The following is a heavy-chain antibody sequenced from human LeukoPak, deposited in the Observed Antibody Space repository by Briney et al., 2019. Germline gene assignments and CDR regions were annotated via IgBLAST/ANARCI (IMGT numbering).Heavy chain of an antibody. V-gene: IGHV4-4*02. D-gene: IGHD6-19*01. CDR1: GGSISSSNW. CDR2: IYHSGST. CDR3: ARAPMVAVAGNFDY. J-gene: IGHJ4*02. Sequence: PSETLSLTCAVSGGSISSSNWWSWVRQPPGKGLEWIGEIYHSGSTNYNPSLKSRVTISVDKSKNQFSLKLSSVTAADTAVYYCARAPMVAVAGNFDYWGQGTLVTVSS.